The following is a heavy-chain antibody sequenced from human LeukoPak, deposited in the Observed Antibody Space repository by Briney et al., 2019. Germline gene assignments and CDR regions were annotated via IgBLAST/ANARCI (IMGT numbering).Heavy chain of an antibody. CDR1: GGTFISYA. CDR2: IIPIFGTA. J-gene: IGHJ4*02. Sequence: ASVKVSCKASGGTFISYAISWVRQAPGQGLEWMGGIIPIFGTANYAQKFQGRVTITADESTSTAYMELSSLRSEDTAVYYCARVGGYSYGTIDYWGQGTLVTVSS. V-gene: IGHV1-69*13. D-gene: IGHD5-18*01. CDR3: ARVGGYSYGTIDY.